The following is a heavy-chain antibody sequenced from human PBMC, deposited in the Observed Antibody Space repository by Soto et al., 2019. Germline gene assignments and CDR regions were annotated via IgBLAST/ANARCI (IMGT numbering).Heavy chain of an antibody. Sequence: ASVKVSCKASGYTFTENQIHWLRRAPGQRLEWMGRIDPKSGDTTFAQTYQGRVTMTRDTSSNTVYMELTRLTSDDTVIYYCAREGVHNYNEYYFDYWGQGTLVTVSS. V-gene: IGHV1-2*05. CDR2: IDPKSGDT. CDR1: GYTFTENQ. D-gene: IGHD3-22*01. J-gene: IGHJ4*02. CDR3: AREGVHNYNEYYFDY.